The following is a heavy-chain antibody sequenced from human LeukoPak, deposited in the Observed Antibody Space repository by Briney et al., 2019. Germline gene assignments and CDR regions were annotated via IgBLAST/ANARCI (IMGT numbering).Heavy chain of an antibody. CDR2: SSYDEGNT. J-gene: IGHJ4*02. Sequence: PGGSLRLSCAASRFSFRSYDMHWVRQAPGKGLEWLAVSSYDEGNTYYADSVKGRFTISRDNSKNTLYLQMNSLRPEDTAVYYCAKDGQLGGSSWFTLYFDYWGQGTLVTVSS. CDR1: RFSFRSYD. D-gene: IGHD6-13*01. V-gene: IGHV3-30*18. CDR3: AKDGQLGGSSWFTLYFDY.